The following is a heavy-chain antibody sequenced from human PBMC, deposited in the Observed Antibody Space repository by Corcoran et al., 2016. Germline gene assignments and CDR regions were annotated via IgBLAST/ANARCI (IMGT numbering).Heavy chain of an antibody. J-gene: IGHJ6*02. V-gene: IGHV4-34*01. CDR2: INHSGST. Sequence: QVQLQQWGAGLLKPSETLSLTCAVYGGSFSGYYWSWIRQPPGKGLEWIGEINHSGSTNYNPSLKSRVTISVDTSKNQFSLKLSAVTAAATAVYYCARTVTPRCYYYYGMDVWGQGTTVTVSS. D-gene: IGHD4-17*01. CDR3: ARTVTPRCYYYYGMDV. CDR1: GGSFSGYY.